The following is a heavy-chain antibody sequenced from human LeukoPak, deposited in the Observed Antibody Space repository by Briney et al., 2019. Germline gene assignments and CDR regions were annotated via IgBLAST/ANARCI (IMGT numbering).Heavy chain of an antibody. D-gene: IGHD2/OR15-2a*01. CDR1: GFTFSSYG. CDR3: ARDLSLGISTASGIDY. CDR2: TSYDGTNK. Sequence: PGGSLRLSCAASGFTFSSYGMHWVRQAPGKGLEWVTLTSYDGTNKYYGDSVKGRFTISRDNSKNTLYLQMNSLRVEDTAVYYCARDLSLGISTASGIDYWGQGTLVTVSS. J-gene: IGHJ4*02. V-gene: IGHV3-30-3*01.